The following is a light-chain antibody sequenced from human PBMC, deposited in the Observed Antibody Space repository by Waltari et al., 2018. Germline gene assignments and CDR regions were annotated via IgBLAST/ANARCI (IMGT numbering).Light chain of an antibody. CDR2: DAS. Sequence: EIVLTQSPATLPLSRGDTPTLSCRASQSVGSYLAWYQQKPGQPPRLLIYDASNRATGVPARFRGSGSGTEFTLTISSLEAEDFAVYYCQQRSNWTPHTFGQGARLEIK. CDR1: QSVGSY. J-gene: IGKJ2*01. CDR3: QQRSNWTPHT. V-gene: IGKV3-11*01.